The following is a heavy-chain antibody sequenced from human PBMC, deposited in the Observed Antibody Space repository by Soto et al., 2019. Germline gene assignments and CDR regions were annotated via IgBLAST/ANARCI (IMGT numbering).Heavy chain of an antibody. V-gene: IGHV4-34*01. D-gene: IGHD3-22*01. CDR2: INHSGST. J-gene: IGHJ4*02. Sequence: PSETLSLTCAVYGGSFSGYYWSWIRQPPGKGLEWIGEINHSGSTNYNPSLKSRVTISVDTSKNQFSLKLSSVTAADTAVYYCVGFYYYDSSGYYRDLYYFDYWGQGTLVTVPQ. CDR3: VGFYYYDSSGYYRDLYYFDY. CDR1: GGSFSGYY.